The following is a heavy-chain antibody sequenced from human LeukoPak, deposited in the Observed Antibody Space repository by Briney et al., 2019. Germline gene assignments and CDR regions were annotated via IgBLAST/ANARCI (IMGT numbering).Heavy chain of an antibody. V-gene: IGHV3-74*01. CDR1: GFSFSGHW. J-gene: IGHJ4*02. D-gene: IGHD6-6*01. CDR2: ISPTGSTT. Sequence: PGGSLRLSCTASGFSFSGHWMHWARKLPGKGLVWVSRISPTGSTTSYADSVKGRFTVSRDNAKNTLYLQVNNLRAEDTAVYYCARGPNSNWSGLDFWGQGTLLTVSS. CDR3: ARGPNSNWSGLDF.